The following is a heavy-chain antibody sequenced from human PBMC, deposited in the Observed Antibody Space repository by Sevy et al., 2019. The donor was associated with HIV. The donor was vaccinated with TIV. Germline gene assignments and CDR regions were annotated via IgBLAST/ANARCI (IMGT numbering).Heavy chain of an antibody. CDR1: GFTFSSYS. V-gene: IGHV3-30-3*01. CDR2: ISYDGINQ. J-gene: IGHJ1*01. CDR3: ALERLSSDVAEYFQN. Sequence: GGCLRLSCATSGFTFSSYSMHWVRQAPGKGLEWVATISYDGINQHYADSVKGRFTISRDNFKNSLSLQMNSLRAEDTAVYFCALERLSSDVAEYFQNWGQGTLVNVSS. D-gene: IGHD1-1*01.